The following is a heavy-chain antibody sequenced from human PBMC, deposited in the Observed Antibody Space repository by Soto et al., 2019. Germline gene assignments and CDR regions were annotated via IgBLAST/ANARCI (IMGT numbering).Heavy chain of an antibody. CDR1: GGSVSSGSYY. CDR2: IYYSGST. D-gene: IGHD3-22*01. CDR3: ARDRVIAYYDSSGSPSGFDY. J-gene: IGHJ4*02. Sequence: PSETLSLTCTVSGGSVSSGSYYWSWIRQPPGKGLEWIGYIYYSGSTNYNPSLKSRVTISVDTSKNQLSLKLSSVTAADTAVYYCARDRVIAYYDSSGSPSGFDYWGQGTLVTVSS. V-gene: IGHV4-61*01.